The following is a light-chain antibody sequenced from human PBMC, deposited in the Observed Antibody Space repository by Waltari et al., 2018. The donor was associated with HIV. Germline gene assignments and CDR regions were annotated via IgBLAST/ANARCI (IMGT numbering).Light chain of an antibody. CDR3: VALDDSLCCVV. V-gene: IGLV1-47*01. J-gene: IGLJ2*01. Sequence: SVLTQPPSASGTPGQRVTISCSGSTSNIGRHYVFWYQHLPGTAPKLLIHRNNHRHSGVPDRFARAASGTSASLAISGRRSGDAADYYCVALDDSLCCVVVGRGTKGAVL. CDR1: TSNIGRHY. CDR2: RNN.